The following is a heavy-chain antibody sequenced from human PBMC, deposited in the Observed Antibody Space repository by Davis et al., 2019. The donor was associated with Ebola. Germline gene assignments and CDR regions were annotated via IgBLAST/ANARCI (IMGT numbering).Heavy chain of an antibody. D-gene: IGHD5-18*01. CDR3: ARADTAMADDAFDI. CDR2: IYPGDSDT. V-gene: IGHV5-51*01. CDR1: GYSFTSYW. J-gene: IGHJ3*02. Sequence: KVSCKGSGYSFTSYWIGWVRQMPGKGLEWMGIIYPGDSDTRYSPSFQGQVTISADKSISTAYLQWSSLKASDTAMYYCARADTAMADDAFDIWGQGTMVTVSS.